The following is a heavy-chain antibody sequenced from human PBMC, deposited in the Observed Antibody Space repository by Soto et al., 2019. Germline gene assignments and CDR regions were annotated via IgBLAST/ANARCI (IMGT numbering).Heavy chain of an antibody. V-gene: IGHV1-18*01. CDR1: GYIFSTYG. J-gene: IGHJ3*02. CDR2: TSANNGNT. CDR3: ANDCESYSDSCGYRVVFDI. D-gene: IGHD3-22*01. Sequence: QVQLVQSGTEVKKPGASVKVSCKASGYIFSTYGISWVRQAPGQGLEWMGWTSANNGNTYYAQKFQGRVHVNTNTLTGTTYRKAKIVRWGVRSVYYAANDCESYSDSCGYRVVFDIWGQGTKVTVSS.